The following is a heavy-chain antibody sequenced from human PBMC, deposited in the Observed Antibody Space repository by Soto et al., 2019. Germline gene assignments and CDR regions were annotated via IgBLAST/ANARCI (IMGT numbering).Heavy chain of an antibody. CDR3: ARDSIAAALAHYFDY. D-gene: IGHD6-13*01. Sequence: LRLSCAASGFTFSSYAMHWVRQAPGKGLEWVAVISYDGSNKYYADSVKGRFTISRDNSKNTLYLQMNSLRAEDTAVYYCARDSIAAALAHYFDYWGQGTLVTVSS. J-gene: IGHJ4*02. CDR1: GFTFSSYA. V-gene: IGHV3-30-3*01. CDR2: ISYDGSNK.